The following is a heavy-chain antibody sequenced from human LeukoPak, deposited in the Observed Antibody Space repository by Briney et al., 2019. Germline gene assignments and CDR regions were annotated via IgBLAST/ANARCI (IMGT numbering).Heavy chain of an antibody. J-gene: IGHJ4*02. CDR1: GASISDSF. Sequence: SETLSLTCTVSGASISDSFWSWIRQPPGKGLEWIGYISYDGSTNYNASLMSRVTMSLDMSKNQFSLRLNSVSAADTAVYYCARHQPYSTYDYWGQGTLVPVSS. CDR3: ARHQPYSTYDY. D-gene: IGHD2-2*01. V-gene: IGHV4-59*08. CDR2: ISYDGST.